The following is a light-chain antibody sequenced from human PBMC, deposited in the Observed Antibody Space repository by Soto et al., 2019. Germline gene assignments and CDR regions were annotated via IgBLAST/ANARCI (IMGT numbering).Light chain of an antibody. J-gene: IGKJ1*01. Sequence: EIVMTQSPATLSVSPGERATLSCRASQSVSSSLARYQQKPGQAPRLLIYGASTRATGFPARFSGSGSGTEFTLTISSLQSEDFAVYYCQQYNNWWTFGQGTKVEIK. CDR2: GAS. V-gene: IGKV3-15*01. CDR1: QSVSSS. CDR3: QQYNNWWT.